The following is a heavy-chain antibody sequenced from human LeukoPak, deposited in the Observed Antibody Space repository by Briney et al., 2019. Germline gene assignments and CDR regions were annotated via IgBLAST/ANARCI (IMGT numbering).Heavy chain of an antibody. CDR3: AKTNGYYSD. V-gene: IGHV3-23*01. Sequence: GGSLRLSCAVSGITLSNYGMSWVRLAPGKGLEWVSGISGSGGTTYYADSVKGRFTISRDSSKNSLSLQVSSLRAEDTAVYYCAKTNGYYSDWGQGTLVTVSS. J-gene: IGHJ4*02. D-gene: IGHD3-22*01. CDR2: ISGSGGTT. CDR1: GITLSNYG.